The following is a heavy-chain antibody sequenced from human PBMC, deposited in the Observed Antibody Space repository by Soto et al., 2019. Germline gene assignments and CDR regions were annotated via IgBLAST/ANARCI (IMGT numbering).Heavy chain of an antibody. Sequence: GESLKISCKGSGYTFTSYWIGWVRQMPGKRLEWMGIIYPGDSDTRYSPSLQGQVTISADKSISTAYLQWSSLKASNTAMYYCARRGYSYVYYYYYGMDVWGQGTTVTVSS. CDR2: IYPGDSDT. CDR1: GYTFTSYW. J-gene: IGHJ6*02. V-gene: IGHV5-51*01. D-gene: IGHD5-18*01. CDR3: ARRGYSYVYYYYYGMDV.